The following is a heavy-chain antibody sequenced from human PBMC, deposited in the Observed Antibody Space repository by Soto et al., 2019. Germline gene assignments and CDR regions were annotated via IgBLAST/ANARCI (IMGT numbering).Heavy chain of an antibody. D-gene: IGHD6-13*01. CDR1: GGSISSGEYY. CDR2: IYYSGST. J-gene: IGHJ4*02. V-gene: IGHV4-31*03. Sequence: SETLSLTCTVSGGSISSGEYYWSWIRQVPGKGLEWIGYIYYSGSTYYNPSLESRLAMSVDTSKNQFSLKLSSVTAADTAIYYCAREGRLAAAGRFDYWGQGTLVTVSS. CDR3: AREGRLAAAGRFDY.